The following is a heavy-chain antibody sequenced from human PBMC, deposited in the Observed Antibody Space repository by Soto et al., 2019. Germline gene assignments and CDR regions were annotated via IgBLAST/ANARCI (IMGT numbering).Heavy chain of an antibody. CDR2: IYYSGTT. V-gene: IGHV4-31*03. J-gene: IGHJ4*02. Sequence: QVQLQESGPGLVKPSQTLSLTCTVSGGSISSGGYYWSWIRQHPGKDLEWIGYIYYSGTTYYNPSLKGRVTISVDPSKNQFSLKLTSVTAADTAVYYCARRGDRGFDFDYWGQGTLVTVSS. CDR1: GGSISSGGYY. D-gene: IGHD2-21*02. CDR3: ARRGDRGFDFDY.